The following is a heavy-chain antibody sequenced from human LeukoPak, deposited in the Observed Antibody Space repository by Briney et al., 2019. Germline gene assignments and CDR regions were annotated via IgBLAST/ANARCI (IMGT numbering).Heavy chain of an antibody. D-gene: IGHD1-26*01. CDR3: AKTVGATPAFDY. Sequence: GGSLRLSCAASGFTFSSYSMNWVRQAPGKGLEWVSAISGSGGSTYYADSVKGRFTISRDNSKNTLYLQMNSLRAEDTAVYYCAKTVGATPAFDYWGQGTLVTVSS. CDR1: GFTFSSYS. J-gene: IGHJ4*02. CDR2: ISGSGGST. V-gene: IGHV3-23*01.